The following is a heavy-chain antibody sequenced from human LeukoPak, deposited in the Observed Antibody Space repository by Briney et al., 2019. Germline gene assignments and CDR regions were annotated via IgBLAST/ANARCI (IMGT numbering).Heavy chain of an antibody. V-gene: IGHV4-61*01. CDR2: IYYTGNT. D-gene: IGHD6-19*01. CDR3: ARGVAGNDWYFDP. Sequence: SETLSLTCTVSGDSVSNPNYYWSWIRQPPGKGLERIGYIYYTGNTNYNPSLKSRVTISLDTSKNQFSLKLTSVTAADTAVYYCARGVAGNDWYFDPWGRGTLVTVSS. CDR1: GDSVSNPNYY. J-gene: IGHJ2*01.